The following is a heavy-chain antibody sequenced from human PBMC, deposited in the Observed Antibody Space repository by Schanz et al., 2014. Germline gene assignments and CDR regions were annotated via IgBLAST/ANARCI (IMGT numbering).Heavy chain of an antibody. CDR1: GYTFTSYD. J-gene: IGHJ4*02. CDR3: ARGRTFDY. V-gene: IGHV1-69*09. Sequence: QVQLIQSGAEVKKPGASVKVSCTASGYTFTSYDINWVRQAPGQGLEWMGRIIPILGIANYAQKFQGRVTITADKSTFTAYMELSSLRSEDTAVYYCARGRTFDYWGQGTLVTVSS. CDR2: IIPILGIA.